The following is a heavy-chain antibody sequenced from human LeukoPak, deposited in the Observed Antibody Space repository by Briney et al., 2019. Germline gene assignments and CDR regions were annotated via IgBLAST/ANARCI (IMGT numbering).Heavy chain of an antibody. CDR3: ANVLFPGGHAILDY. CDR1: GFIFRNYA. V-gene: IGHV3-23*01. J-gene: IGHJ4*02. D-gene: IGHD2-15*01. Sequence: GGSLRLSCAASGFIFRNYAMNWVRQAPGKGLEGVSTIRESGGDTHYADSVKGRFTISRDNSKSTLCLQMDSLRAEDTAVYYCANVLFPGGHAILDYWGQGTLVTVSS. CDR2: IRESGGDT.